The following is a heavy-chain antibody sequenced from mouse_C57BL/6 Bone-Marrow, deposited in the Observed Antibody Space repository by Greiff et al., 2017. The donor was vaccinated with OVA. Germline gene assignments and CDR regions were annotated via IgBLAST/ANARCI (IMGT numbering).Heavy chain of an antibody. J-gene: IGHJ3*01. Sequence: VKLQESGPGLVQPSQSLSITCTVSGFSLTSYGVHWVRQSPGKGLEWLGVIWRGGSTDYNAAFMSRLSITKDNSKSQVFFKMNSLQADDTAIYYCAKKDYYGSSFAYWGQGTLVTVSA. D-gene: IGHD1-1*01. CDR3: AKKDYYGSSFAY. CDR1: GFSLTSYG. CDR2: IWRGGST. V-gene: IGHV2-5*01.